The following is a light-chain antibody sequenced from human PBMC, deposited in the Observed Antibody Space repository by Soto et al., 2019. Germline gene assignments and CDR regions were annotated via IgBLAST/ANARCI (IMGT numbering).Light chain of an antibody. J-gene: IGKJ5*01. Sequence: IQLTQSPSFLSASVGDRVTITCRASQGISSYLAWYQQKPGKAPKLLIYAASTLQSGVPSRFSGSGSGTEFTLTISSLQPEDFATYYCQQNHSAPITFGQGTRLEIK. CDR3: QQNHSAPIT. V-gene: IGKV1-9*01. CDR1: QGISSY. CDR2: AAS.